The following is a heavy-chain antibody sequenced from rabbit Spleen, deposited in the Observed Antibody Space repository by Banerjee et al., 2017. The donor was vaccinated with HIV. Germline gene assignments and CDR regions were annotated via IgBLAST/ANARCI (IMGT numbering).Heavy chain of an antibody. CDR2: IGTGSSGST. D-gene: IGHD1-1*01. Sequence: QSLEESGGDLVKPGTSLTLTCTVSGFSFSNRDYMCWVGQAPGKGLEWIACIGTGSSGSTYYASWAKGRFTISKTSSTTVTLQMTSLTAADTATYFCARSYTGGSGPLYYFNLWGQGTLVTVS. CDR3: ARSYTGGSGPLYYFNL. V-gene: IGHV1S40*01. CDR1: GFSFSNRDY. J-gene: IGHJ4*01.